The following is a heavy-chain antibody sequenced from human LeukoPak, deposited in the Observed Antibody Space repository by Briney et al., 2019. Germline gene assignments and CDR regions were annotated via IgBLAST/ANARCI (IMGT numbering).Heavy chain of an antibody. CDR2: ISSSSSTI. J-gene: IGHJ5*02. Sequence: GGSLRLSCAASGFTFSSYSMNWVRQAPGKGLEWVSYISSSSSTIYYADSVKGQFTISRDNAKNSLYLQMNSLRAEDTAVYYCARAEGMVSTPWGQGTLVTVSS. CDR3: ARAEGMVSTP. CDR1: GFTFSSYS. V-gene: IGHV3-48*01. D-gene: IGHD3-10*01.